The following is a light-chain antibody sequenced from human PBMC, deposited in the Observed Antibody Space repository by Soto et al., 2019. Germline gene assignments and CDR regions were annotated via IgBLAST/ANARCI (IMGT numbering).Light chain of an antibody. V-gene: IGKV3-20*01. Sequence: EIVLTQSPGTLSLSPGERASLSCMASQSVSVNSLAWYQQKGGQAPRLLIYAASTRATGVPDRFSGTGSGTDFALTISRLETDHSAVYYCQQYGGSPFTFGPGTKVDIK. CDR1: QSVSVNS. J-gene: IGKJ3*01. CDR3: QQYGGSPFT. CDR2: AAS.